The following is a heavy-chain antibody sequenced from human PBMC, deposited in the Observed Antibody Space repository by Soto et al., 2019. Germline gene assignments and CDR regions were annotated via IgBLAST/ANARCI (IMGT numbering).Heavy chain of an antibody. Sequence: QVQLQQSGPRLVKPSGTLSLTCYVSGGSISSTNWWTWVRQPPGKGLEWIGEIYHTGNTNYTPSVRSRVTISVDKSHNEFPLNLRAVTAADTAVYYCATLPPRIEVRLLPIPTWGKGILVTVSS. D-gene: IGHD2-2*02. CDR3: ATLPPRIEVRLLPIPT. V-gene: IGHV4-4*02. J-gene: IGHJ4*02. CDR2: IYHTGNT. CDR1: GGSISSTNW.